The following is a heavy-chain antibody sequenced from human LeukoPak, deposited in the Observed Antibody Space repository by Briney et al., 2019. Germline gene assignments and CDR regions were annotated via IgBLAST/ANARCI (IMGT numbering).Heavy chain of an antibody. V-gene: IGHV3-23*01. CDR1: GVTFSRSV. Sequence: PGGSLRLSCAASGVTFSRSVMSWLRQAPGKGLEWVSGIGGSGGTTNYADSVKGRFTISRDNSKNTLYLQMNSLRAEDTAVYYCSKVIPDILTGYVPNWGQGTLVTVSS. J-gene: IGHJ4*02. CDR2: IGGSGGTT. D-gene: IGHD3-9*01. CDR3: SKVIPDILTGYVPN.